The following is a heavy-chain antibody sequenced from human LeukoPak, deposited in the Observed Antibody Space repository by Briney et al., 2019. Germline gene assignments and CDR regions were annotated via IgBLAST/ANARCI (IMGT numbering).Heavy chain of an antibody. CDR3: ARADCSSTSCYFGRDYYYGMDV. V-gene: IGHV1-18*01. J-gene: IGHJ6*02. CDR1: GYTFTSYG. D-gene: IGHD2-2*01. Sequence: GASVKVSCKASGYTFTSYGISWVRQAPGQGLEWMGWISAYNGNTNYAQKLQGRVTMTTDTSTSTAYMELRSLRSDDTAVYYCARADCSSTSCYFGRDYYYGMDVWGQGTTVTVSS. CDR2: ISAYNGNT.